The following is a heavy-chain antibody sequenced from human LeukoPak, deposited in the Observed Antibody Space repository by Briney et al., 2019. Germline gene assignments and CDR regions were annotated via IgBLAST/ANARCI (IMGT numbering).Heavy chain of an antibody. CDR3: ARLLGDYETPAFDI. CDR1: GGSISSSSYY. J-gene: IGHJ3*02. V-gene: IGHV4-39*01. D-gene: IGHD4-17*01. Sequence: PSGTLSLTCTVSGGSISSSSYYWGWIRQPPGKGLEWIGSIFYSGSTYYNPSLKSRVTVSLDTSTNQFSLKLSSVTAADTAVHYCARLLGDYETPAFDIWGQGTMVTVS. CDR2: IFYSGST.